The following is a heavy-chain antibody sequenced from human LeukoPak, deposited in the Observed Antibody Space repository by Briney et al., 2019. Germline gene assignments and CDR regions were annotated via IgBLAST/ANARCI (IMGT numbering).Heavy chain of an antibody. V-gene: IGHV3-48*03. J-gene: IGHJ5*01. Sequence: GGSLRLSCGASGFTFSSYDMTWVRQAPGKGLEWVSYISSSGGTIYYADSVKGRFTISRDNAKNSLYLQMNSLRAEDTAVYYCARANWFDYWGQGSLVTVSS. CDR2: ISSSGGTI. CDR3: ARANWFDY. CDR1: GFTFSSYD. D-gene: IGHD2-8*01.